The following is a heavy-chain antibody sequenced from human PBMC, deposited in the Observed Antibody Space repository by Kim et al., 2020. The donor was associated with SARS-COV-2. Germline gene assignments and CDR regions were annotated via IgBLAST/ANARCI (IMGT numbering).Heavy chain of an antibody. D-gene: IGHD6-13*01. CDR3: ASTITSSWYFFDP. J-gene: IGHJ5*02. Sequence: YSQKFQGRVTITRDTSASTAYMELSSLRSEDTAVYYCASTITSSWYFFDPWGQGTLVTVSS. V-gene: IGHV1-3*01.